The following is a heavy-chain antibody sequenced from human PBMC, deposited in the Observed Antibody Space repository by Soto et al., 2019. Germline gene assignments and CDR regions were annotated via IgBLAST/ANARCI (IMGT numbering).Heavy chain of an antibody. D-gene: IGHD2-21*02. CDR3: ARAPFCGGDCFWFDP. CDR2: IIPIFGTA. CDR1: GGTFSSYA. Sequence: SVKVSCKASGGTFSSYAISWVRQAPGQGLEWMGGIIPIFGTANYAQKFQGRVTITADESTSTAYMELSSLRSEDTAVYYCARAPFCGGDCFWFDPWGQGTLVTVSS. J-gene: IGHJ5*02. V-gene: IGHV1-69*13.